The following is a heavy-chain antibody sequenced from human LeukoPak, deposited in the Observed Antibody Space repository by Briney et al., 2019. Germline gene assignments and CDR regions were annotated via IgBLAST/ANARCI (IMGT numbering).Heavy chain of an antibody. Sequence: TGGSLRLSCAASGFTFSSCSMNWVRQAPGKGLEWVSYISSSSSTIYYADSVKGRFTISRDNAKNSLYLQMNSLRAEDTAVYYCARDLLAPTLDYWGQGTLVTVSS. D-gene: IGHD2-15*01. V-gene: IGHV3-48*01. J-gene: IGHJ4*02. CDR1: GFTFSSCS. CDR3: ARDLLAPTLDY. CDR2: ISSSSSTI.